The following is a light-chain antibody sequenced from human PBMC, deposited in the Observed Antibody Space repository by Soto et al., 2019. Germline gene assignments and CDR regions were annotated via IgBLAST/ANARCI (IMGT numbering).Light chain of an antibody. V-gene: IGKV3-15*01. CDR1: QSVSSY. CDR3: QQYNSLPLT. J-gene: IGKJ1*01. CDR2: GAS. Sequence: EVVMTQSPATLSVSPGERATLSCRASQSVSSYLAWYQQKPGQAPRLLIYGASTRATAIPARFSGSGSGTEFTLTISSLHSEDFASYYCQQYNSLPLTFGQGTNVEIK.